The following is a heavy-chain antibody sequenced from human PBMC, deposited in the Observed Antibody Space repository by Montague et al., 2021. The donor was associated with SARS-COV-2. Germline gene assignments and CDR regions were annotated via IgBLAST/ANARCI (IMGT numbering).Heavy chain of an antibody. V-gene: IGHV3-33*01. CDR1: GFTFSSYG. J-gene: IGHJ6*02. Sequence: SLRLSCAASGFTFSSYGMHWVRQAPGKGLEWVAVIWYDVSNKYYSDSVXGRFTISRDNSKNTLYLQMNSLRAEDTAVYYCAREGIVGATSGTDVWGQGTTVTVSS. D-gene: IGHD1-26*01. CDR2: IWYDVSNK. CDR3: AREGIVGATSGTDV.